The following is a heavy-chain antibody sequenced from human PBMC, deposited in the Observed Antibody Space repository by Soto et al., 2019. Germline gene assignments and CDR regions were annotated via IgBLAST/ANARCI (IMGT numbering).Heavy chain of an antibody. J-gene: IGHJ4*02. Sequence: SDTLSLTCTVSGVFISSTSYYWVLIRQPPGKGLEWIGAIYYSGSTNYNPSLKSRVTITVDTSKNQLSLKLTSVTAADTAVYYCARQVAAGNQVWGSYRQGVDSWGQGTLDIVSS. V-gene: IGHV4-39*01. D-gene: IGHD3-16*02. CDR1: GVFISSTSYY. CDR3: ARQVAAGNQVWGSYRQGVDS. CDR2: IYYSGST.